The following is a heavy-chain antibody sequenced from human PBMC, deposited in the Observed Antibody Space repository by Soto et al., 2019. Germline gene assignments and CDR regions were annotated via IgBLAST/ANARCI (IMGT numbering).Heavy chain of an antibody. CDR2: ISSSSSYI. D-gene: IGHD2-15*01. J-gene: IGHJ6*02. CDR3: ARVPSATANDCSGGSCYLDV. V-gene: IGHV3-21*01. Sequence: GGSLRLSCAASGFTFSSYSMNWVRQAPGKGLEWVSSISSSSSYIYYADSVKGRFTISRDNAKNSLYLQMNSLRAEDTAVYYCARVPSATANDCSGGSCYLDVWGQGTTVTVSS. CDR1: GFTFSSYS.